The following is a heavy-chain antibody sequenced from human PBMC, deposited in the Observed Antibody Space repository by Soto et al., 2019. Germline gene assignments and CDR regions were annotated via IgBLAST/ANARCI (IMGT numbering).Heavy chain of an antibody. CDR2: IYWNDDK. Sequence: GSGPTLVNPTQTLTLTCTFSGFSLSTSGVGVGWIRQPPGKALEWLALIYWNDDKRYSPSLKSRLIITKDTSKNQVVLTMTNMDPVDTATYYCAHRRVTMVRGVIISNWFDPWGQGTLVTVSS. CDR3: AHRRVTMVRGVIISNWFDP. J-gene: IGHJ5*02. D-gene: IGHD3-10*01. CDR1: GFSLSTSGVG. V-gene: IGHV2-5*01.